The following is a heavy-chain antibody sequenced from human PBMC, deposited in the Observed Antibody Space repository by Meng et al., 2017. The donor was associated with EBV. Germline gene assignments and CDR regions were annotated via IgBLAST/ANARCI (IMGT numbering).Heavy chain of an antibody. CDR2: IIPIFGTA. CDR1: GGTFSSYA. CDR3: ARGRTYYCDSSGYYYKYSFDY. J-gene: IGHJ4*02. Sequence: QVQLVQSGAEVNKPXSSVRVSXKASGGTFSSYAISWVRQAPGQGLEWMGGIIPIFGTANYAQKFQGRVTITADESTSTAYMELSSLRSEDTAVYYCARGRTYYCDSSGYYYKYSFDYWGQGTLVTVSS. V-gene: IGHV1-69*01. D-gene: IGHD3-22*01.